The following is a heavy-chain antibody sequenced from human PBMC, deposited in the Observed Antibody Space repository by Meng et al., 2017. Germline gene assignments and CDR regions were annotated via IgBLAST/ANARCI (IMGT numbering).Heavy chain of an antibody. Sequence: QLHMARSGAEFKISGSSVQVSYTASLYTFTSYGISWVRQAPGQGLEWMGWISAYNGNTNYAQKLQGRVTMTTDTSTSTAYMELRSLRSDDTAVYYCARGGIAVAIDYWGQGTLVTVSS. V-gene: IGHV1-18*01. CDR1: LYTFTSYG. CDR2: ISAYNGNT. J-gene: IGHJ4*02. CDR3: ARGGIAVAIDY. D-gene: IGHD6-19*01.